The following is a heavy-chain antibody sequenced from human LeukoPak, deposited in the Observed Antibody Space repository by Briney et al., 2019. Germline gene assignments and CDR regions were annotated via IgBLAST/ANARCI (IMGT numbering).Heavy chain of an antibody. J-gene: IGHJ6*02. CDR1: GGSIRSSDW. V-gene: IGHV4/OR15-8*01. CDR2: IFHSGSP. CDR3: ARLRMTHYYYGMDV. D-gene: IGHD2-21*02. Sequence: SETLSLTCVVSGGSIRSSDWWSWVRQSPEKGLEWLGYIFHSGSPNYNPSLRGRVSMSVDEPKNQFSLTVNSVTAADTAVYYCARLRMTHYYYGMDVWGQGTTVTVS.